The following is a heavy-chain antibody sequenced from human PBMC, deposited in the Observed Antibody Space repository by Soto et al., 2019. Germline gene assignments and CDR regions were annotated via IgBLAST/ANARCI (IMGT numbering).Heavy chain of an antibody. J-gene: IGHJ4*02. CDR2: IYPGDSDT. D-gene: IGHD3-3*01. CDR3: ARHGGYDFWSGYYTGIDY. V-gene: IGHV5-51*01. Sequence: GESLKISCKGSGYSFTSYWIGWVRQMPGKGLEWMGTIYPGDSDTRYSPSFQGQVTISADKSISTAYLQWSSLKASDTAMYYCARHGGYDFWSGYYTGIDYWGQGTLFTVSS. CDR1: GYSFTSYW.